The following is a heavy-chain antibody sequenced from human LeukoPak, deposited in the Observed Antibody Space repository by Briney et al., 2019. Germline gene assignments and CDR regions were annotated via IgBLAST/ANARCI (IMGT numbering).Heavy chain of an antibody. Sequence: GGSLRLSCAASGFTFSSYSMNWVRQAPGKGLEWVSYISSSSSYIYYADSVKGRFTISRDNAKNSLYLQMNSRRAEDTAVYYWGRGYSSSSGVDYWGQGTLVTVSS. D-gene: IGHD6-6*01. CDR1: GFTFSSYS. J-gene: IGHJ4*02. CDR2: ISSSSSYI. CDR3: GRGYSSSSGVDY. V-gene: IGHV3-21*01.